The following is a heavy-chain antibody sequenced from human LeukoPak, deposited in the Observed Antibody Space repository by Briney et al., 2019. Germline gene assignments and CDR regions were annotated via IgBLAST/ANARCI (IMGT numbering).Heavy chain of an antibody. CDR1: GYTFTSYG. CDR3: ARENYYYDSSPLGN. CDR2: IIPILGIA. Sequence: ASVKVSCKASGYTFTSYGISWVRQAPGQGLEWMGRIIPILGIANYAQKFQGRVTITADKSTSTAYMELSSLRSEDTAVYYCARENYYYDSSPLGNWGQGTLVTVSS. V-gene: IGHV1-69*04. D-gene: IGHD3-22*01. J-gene: IGHJ4*02.